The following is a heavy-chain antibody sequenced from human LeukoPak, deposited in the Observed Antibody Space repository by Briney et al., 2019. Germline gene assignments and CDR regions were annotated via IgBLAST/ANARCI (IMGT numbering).Heavy chain of an antibody. CDR2: ISSSGGTI. Sequence: PGGSLRLSCAASGFTFSDYYMSWIRQAPGKGLEWVSYISSSGGTIYYADSVMGRFTISRDYAKNSLCLQMNSLRAEDTAVYYCARSIGNYGLTQYFDYWGQGTLVTVSS. J-gene: IGHJ4*02. V-gene: IGHV3-11*01. CDR3: ARSIGNYGLTQYFDY. D-gene: IGHD1-7*01. CDR1: GFTFSDYY.